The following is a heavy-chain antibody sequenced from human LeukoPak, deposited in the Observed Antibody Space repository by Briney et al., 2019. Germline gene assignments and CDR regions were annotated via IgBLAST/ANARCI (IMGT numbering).Heavy chain of an antibody. CDR2: INQDESEE. Sequence: GGSLRLSCAASGFTFSSYWMSWVRQAPGKGLEWVANINQDESEETFVDSVKGRFSISRDNAKRSLYLQMNSLRAEDTAMYYCARDRGYSTFDFWGQGTLVTVSS. V-gene: IGHV3-7*04. J-gene: IGHJ4*02. CDR1: GFTFSSYW. D-gene: IGHD4-11*01. CDR3: ARDRGYSTFDF.